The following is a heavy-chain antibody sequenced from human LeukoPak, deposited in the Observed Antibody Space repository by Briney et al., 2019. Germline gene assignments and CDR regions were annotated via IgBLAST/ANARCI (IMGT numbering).Heavy chain of an antibody. Sequence: SETLSLTCTVSGGSISSYYWTWIRQPPGKGLEWIGYIHYSGSTNYNPSLKSRVTISLDTSKNQFSLKLSSVTAADTAVYYCARLSRDRLWFGTFDYWGQGTLVTVSS. CDR1: GGSISSYY. CDR3: ARLSRDRLWFGTFDY. V-gene: IGHV4-59*08. CDR2: IHYSGST. D-gene: IGHD3-10*01. J-gene: IGHJ4*02.